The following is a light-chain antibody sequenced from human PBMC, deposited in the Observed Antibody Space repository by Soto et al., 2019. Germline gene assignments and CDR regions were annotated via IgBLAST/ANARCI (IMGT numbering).Light chain of an antibody. CDR1: QDISNY. Sequence: DIQMTQSPSSLSASVGDRVTITRQASQDISNYLNWYQLKPGKAPKLLIFDASSVQAGVPSRFSGSGSGTDFSFTITSLQPEDIATYYCQQYEDLPLTFGGGTKVQIK. CDR3: QQYEDLPLT. J-gene: IGKJ4*01. V-gene: IGKV1-33*01. CDR2: DAS.